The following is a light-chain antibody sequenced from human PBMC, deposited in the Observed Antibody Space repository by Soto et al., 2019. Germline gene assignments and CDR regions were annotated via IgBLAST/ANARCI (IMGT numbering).Light chain of an antibody. Sequence: MTQSPSTLSASVGDRVTITCRASQSISTWLAWYQQKPGKAPKLLIYDASSLESGVPSRFSGSGAGTEFTLTFSCLQPDEFTTYFCQQYNSYSPTWTFGQGTKWIS. CDR1: QSISTW. V-gene: IGKV1-5*01. CDR3: QQYNSYSPTWT. CDR2: DAS. J-gene: IGKJ1*01.